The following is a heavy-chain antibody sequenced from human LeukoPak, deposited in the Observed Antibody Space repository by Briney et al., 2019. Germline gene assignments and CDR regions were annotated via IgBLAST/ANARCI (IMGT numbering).Heavy chain of an antibody. CDR1: GYTFTSYD. CDR3: ARVSHGIASAGDY. D-gene: IGHD6-13*01. Sequence: ASVKVSCKASGYTFTSYDINWVRQATGQGLEWMGWMNPNSGNTGYAQKLQGRVTMTTDTSTSTAYMELRSLRSDDTAVYYCARVSHGIASAGDYWGQGTLVTVSS. V-gene: IGHV1-8*01. J-gene: IGHJ4*02. CDR2: MNPNSGNT.